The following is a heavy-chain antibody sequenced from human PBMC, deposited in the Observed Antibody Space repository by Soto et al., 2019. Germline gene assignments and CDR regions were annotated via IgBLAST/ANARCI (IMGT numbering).Heavy chain of an antibody. D-gene: IGHD1-26*01. CDR1: GGSMTSSNW. V-gene: IGHV4-4*02. CDR2: AHHSGRT. CDR3: ARSEATGLDY. Sequence: QVQLQESGPGLVKPSGTLSLTCTVSGGSMTSSNWWNWVRQSPGKGLEWIGEAHHSGRTNYNPSLKGRVTISVDQSKNHFSLKLSSVTAADTAVYYCARSEATGLDYWGQGTLVTVSS. J-gene: IGHJ4*02.